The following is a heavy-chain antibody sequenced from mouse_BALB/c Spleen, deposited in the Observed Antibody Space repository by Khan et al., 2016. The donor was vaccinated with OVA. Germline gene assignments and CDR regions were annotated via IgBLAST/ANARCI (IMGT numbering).Heavy chain of an antibody. Sequence: VQLKQSGPGLVKPSQSLSLTCTVTGYSITTDYAWNWLRQFPGNKLEWMGFISYSGYTNYKPSLKSRISISRDTSTNQFFLQLKSVTTEDTARYYCARVYGGDFDYWGQGTTLTVSS. CDR2: ISYSGYT. J-gene: IGHJ2*01. CDR3: ARVYGGDFDY. CDR1: GYSITTDYA. V-gene: IGHV3-2*02. D-gene: IGHD1-1*01.